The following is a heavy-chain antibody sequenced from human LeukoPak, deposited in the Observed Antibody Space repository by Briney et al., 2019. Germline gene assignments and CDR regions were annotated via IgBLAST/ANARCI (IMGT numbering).Heavy chain of an antibody. Sequence: PGGSLRLSCAASGFTFRTFWMHCVRQAPGKGLVWVSRINSDGSFTNYADSVKGRFTISRDNAKNTLYLRMNSLRGEDTAIYYCATSGRYAEDAFDIWGQGTMVTVSS. CDR2: INSDGSFT. J-gene: IGHJ3*02. CDR1: GFTFRTFW. D-gene: IGHD3-16*01. CDR3: ATSGRYAEDAFDI. V-gene: IGHV3-74*01.